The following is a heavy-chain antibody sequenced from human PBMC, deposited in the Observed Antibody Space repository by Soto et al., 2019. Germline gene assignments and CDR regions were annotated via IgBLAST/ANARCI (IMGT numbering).Heavy chain of an antibody. CDR1: GYTFTSYD. Sequence: QVQLVQSGAEVKKPGASVKVSCKASGYTFTSYDINWVRQATGQGLEWMGWMNPNSGNTGYAQKFQGRVTMTRNTSISTAYMELSSLRSEDTAVYYCARGPGPYCSGCSCGLWFDPWGQGTLVTVSS. D-gene: IGHD2-15*01. J-gene: IGHJ5*02. CDR2: MNPNSGNT. CDR3: ARGPGPYCSGCSCGLWFDP. V-gene: IGHV1-8*01.